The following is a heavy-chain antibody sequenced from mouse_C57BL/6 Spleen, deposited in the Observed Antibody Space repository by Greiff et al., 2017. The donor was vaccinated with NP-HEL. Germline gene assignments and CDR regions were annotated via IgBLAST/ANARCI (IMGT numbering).Heavy chain of an antibody. CDR2: IYPRSGNT. D-gene: IGHD1-1*01. CDR1: GYTFTSYG. Sequence: QVHVKQSGAELARPGASVKLSCKASGYTFTSYGISWVKQRTGQGLEWIGEIYPRSGNTYYNEKFKGKATLTADKSSSTAYMELRSLTSEDSAVYVCARRDYYGSTAWYFDGWGTGTTVTVSS. J-gene: IGHJ1*03. V-gene: IGHV1-81*01. CDR3: ARRDYYGSTAWYFDG.